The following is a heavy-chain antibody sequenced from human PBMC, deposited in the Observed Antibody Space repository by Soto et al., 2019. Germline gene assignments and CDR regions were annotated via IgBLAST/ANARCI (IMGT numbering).Heavy chain of an antibody. CDR2: ISASGGST. J-gene: IGHJ4*02. Sequence: PGGSLRLSCAASGFTFSSHAMTWVRQAPGKGLEWVSGISASGGSTFYADSVKGRFTISRDNSKNTLYLQMNRLRADDTAVYYCAKDRPPEQWLVGYFDYWGQGTLVTVSS. D-gene: IGHD6-19*01. V-gene: IGHV3-23*01. CDR1: GFTFSSHA. CDR3: AKDRPPEQWLVGYFDY.